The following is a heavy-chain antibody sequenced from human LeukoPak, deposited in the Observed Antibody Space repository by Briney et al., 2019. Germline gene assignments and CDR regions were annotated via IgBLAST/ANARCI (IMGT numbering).Heavy chain of an antibody. D-gene: IGHD2/OR15-2a*01. V-gene: IGHV3-64*01. J-gene: IGHJ5*02. Sequence: GSLRLSCAASGFTFSSYAMHWVRQAPGKGLEYVSAISSNGGSTYYANSVKGRFTISRDNSKNTLYLQMGSLRAEDMAVYYCAREDPSMVNWFDPWGQGTLVTVSS. CDR3: AREDPSMVNWFDP. CDR1: GFTFSSYA. CDR2: ISSNGGST.